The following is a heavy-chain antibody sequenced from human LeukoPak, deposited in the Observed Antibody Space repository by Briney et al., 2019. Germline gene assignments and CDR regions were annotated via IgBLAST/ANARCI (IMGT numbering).Heavy chain of an antibody. CDR1: GFTFSSYA. J-gene: IGHJ4*02. V-gene: IGHV3-48*03. D-gene: IGHD2-21*02. Sequence: PGGSLRLSCAASGFTFSSYAMSWVRQAPGKGLEWLSYISSSGRTIYYADSVKGRFTISRDNAKNSLYLQMNSLRAEDTAVYYCASLVTGILGIDYWGQGTLVTVSS. CDR2: ISSSGRTI. CDR3: ASLVTGILGIDY.